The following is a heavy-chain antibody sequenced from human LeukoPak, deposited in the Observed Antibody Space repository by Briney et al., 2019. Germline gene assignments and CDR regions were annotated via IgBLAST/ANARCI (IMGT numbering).Heavy chain of an antibody. J-gene: IGHJ6*02. CDR1: GFTFSSYA. Sequence: GRSLRLSCAASGFTFSSYAMHWVRQAPGKGLEWVAVISYDGSNKYYADSVKGRFTISRDNAKNSLYLQMNSLRAEDTAVYYCARDEPNDYVWGGLYYYGMDVWGQGTTVTVSS. CDR3: ARDEPNDYVWGGLYYYGMDV. CDR2: ISYDGSNK. D-gene: IGHD3-16*01. V-gene: IGHV3-30-3*01.